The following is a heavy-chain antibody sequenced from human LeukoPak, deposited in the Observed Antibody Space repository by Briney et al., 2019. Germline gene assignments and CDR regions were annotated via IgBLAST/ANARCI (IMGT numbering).Heavy chain of an antibody. Sequence: GGSLRLSCAASGIIFSNYGMHWVRQAPGKGLEWVAVISYDGNNKYYADSVKGRFTISRDNSKNTLYLQMNSLRAEDTAVYYCAKDRWSSRVAAGTPDYYYYYGMDVRGQGTTGTVSS. CDR2: ISYDGNNK. CDR3: AKDRWSSRVAAGTPDYYYYYGMDV. J-gene: IGHJ6*02. V-gene: IGHV3-30*18. D-gene: IGHD6-13*01. CDR1: GIIFSNYG.